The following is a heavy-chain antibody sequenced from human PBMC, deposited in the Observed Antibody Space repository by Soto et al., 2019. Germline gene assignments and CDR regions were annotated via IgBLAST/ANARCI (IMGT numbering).Heavy chain of an antibody. D-gene: IGHD3-22*01. Sequence: QVQLVESGGGVVQPGRSLRLSCAASGFTFSSYGMHWVRQAPGKGLEWVAVISYDGSNKYYADSVKGRFTISRDNSKNTLYLPRNSLRAEDTAVYYCAKEYYYDSSGYYGRVGYYYYGMDVWGQGTTVTVSS. V-gene: IGHV3-30*18. CDR1: GFTFSSYG. CDR2: ISYDGSNK. J-gene: IGHJ6*02. CDR3: AKEYYYDSSGYYGRVGYYYYGMDV.